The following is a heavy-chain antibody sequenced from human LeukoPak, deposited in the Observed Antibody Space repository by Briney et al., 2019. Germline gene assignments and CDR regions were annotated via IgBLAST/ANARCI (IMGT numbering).Heavy chain of an antibody. V-gene: IGHV4-34*01. CDR3: ARGAGYSYGLTIIDY. Sequence: PSETLSLTCAVYGGSFSGYYWSWIRQPPGKGLEWIGEINHSGSTNYNPSLKSRVTISVDTSKNQFSLKLSSVTAADTAVYYCARGAGYSYGLTIIDYWGQGTLVTVSS. D-gene: IGHD5-18*01. CDR2: INHSGST. J-gene: IGHJ4*02. CDR1: GGSFSGYY.